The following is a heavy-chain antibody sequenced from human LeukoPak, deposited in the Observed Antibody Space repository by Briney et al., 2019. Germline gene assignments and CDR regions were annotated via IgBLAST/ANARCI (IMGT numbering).Heavy chain of an antibody. CDR2: IYHSGST. D-gene: IGHD3-16*01. Sequence: KPSETLSLTCTVSGYSISSGYYWGWIRQPPGKGLEWIGSIYHSGSTYYNPSLKSRVTISVDTSKNQFSLKLSSVTAADTAVYYCARGGGRRVYTQPRNWFDPWGQGTLVTVSS. CDR3: ARGGGRRVYTQPRNWFDP. V-gene: IGHV4-38-2*02. CDR1: GYSISSGYY. J-gene: IGHJ5*02.